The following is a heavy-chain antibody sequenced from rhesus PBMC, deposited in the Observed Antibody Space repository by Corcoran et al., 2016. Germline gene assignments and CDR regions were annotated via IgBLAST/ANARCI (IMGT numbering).Heavy chain of an antibody. V-gene: IGHV6-1*01. J-gene: IGHJ4*01. CDR3: ARGSSYGSSYGY. Sequence: QVQLQESGPGLVKPSQTLSLTCAISGDRVSSNSATLHWIRQSPSRGLEWLGRTYYRSKGYNDYAQSVQNRISINPDTSKNQFSLQLNSVTPEDMAVYYCARGSSYGSSYGYWGQGVLVTVSS. CDR1: GDRVSSNSAT. D-gene: IGHD4-29*01. CDR2: TYYRSKGYN.